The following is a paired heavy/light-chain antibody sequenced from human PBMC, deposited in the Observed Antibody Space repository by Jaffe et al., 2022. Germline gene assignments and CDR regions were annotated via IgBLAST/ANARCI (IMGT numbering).Heavy chain of an antibody. Sequence: QVQLVQSGAEVKKPGASVKVSCKASGYTFTSYYMHWVRQAPGQGLEWMGIINPSGGSTSYAQKFQGRVTMTRDTSTSTVYMELSSLRSEDTAVYYCARDAPYYDILTGLGAFDIWGQGTMVTVSS. V-gene: IGHV1-46*01. CDR2: INPSGGST. CDR3: ARDAPYYDILTGLGAFDI. J-gene: IGHJ3*02. D-gene: IGHD3-9*01. CDR1: GYTFTSYY.
Light chain of an antibody. V-gene: IGKV1-39*01. Sequence: DIQMTQSPSSLSASVGDRVTITCRASQSISSYLNWYQQKPGKAPKLLIYAASSLQSGVPSRFSGSGSGTDFTLTISSLQPEDFATYYCQQSYSTRYTFGQGTKLEIK. CDR3: QQSYSTRYT. CDR2: AAS. J-gene: IGKJ2*01. CDR1: QSISSY.